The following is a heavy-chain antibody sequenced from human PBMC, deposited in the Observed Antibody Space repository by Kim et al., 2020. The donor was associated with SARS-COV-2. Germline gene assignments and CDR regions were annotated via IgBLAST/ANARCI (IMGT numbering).Heavy chain of an antibody. Sequence: KCRFTISRDNSKTTLYLQMNSLRAEDTAVYYCASAGYSSGWYGIPAFDIWGQGTMVTVSS. V-gene: IGHV3-53*01. CDR3: ASAGYSSGWYGIPAFDI. J-gene: IGHJ3*02. D-gene: IGHD6-19*01.